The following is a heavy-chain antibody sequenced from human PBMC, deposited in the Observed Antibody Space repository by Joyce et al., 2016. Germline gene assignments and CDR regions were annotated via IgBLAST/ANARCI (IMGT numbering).Heavy chain of an antibody. V-gene: IGHV1-3*01. J-gene: IGHJ4*02. CDR3: AGGSVAANDY. Sequence: QVQLVQSGAEGRKPGASVTISCKTSGYTFTNYAMHWVRQAPGQRLEWMGWISGGNGNTKNSEKFQGRVTISRDTSSKTAYLELSSLTSEDTAVYYCAGGSVAANDYWGQGTLVTVSS. CDR2: ISGGNGNT. CDR1: GYTFTNYA. D-gene: IGHD6-19*01.